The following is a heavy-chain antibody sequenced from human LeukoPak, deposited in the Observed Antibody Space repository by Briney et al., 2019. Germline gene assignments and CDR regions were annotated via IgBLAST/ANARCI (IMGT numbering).Heavy chain of an antibody. V-gene: IGHV3-30*04. D-gene: IGHD3-10*01. Sequence: PGGSLRLSCAASGLCFDSHAMHWVRQAPGKGLEWVEYISYTGGNEYYADPVKGRFTISRDNSKNTLYLQMNSLRTEDTAVYFCAREGGDFGAFDVWGQGTMVTVSS. J-gene: IGHJ3*01. CDR1: GLCFDSHA. CDR3: AREGGDFGAFDV. CDR2: ISYTGGNE.